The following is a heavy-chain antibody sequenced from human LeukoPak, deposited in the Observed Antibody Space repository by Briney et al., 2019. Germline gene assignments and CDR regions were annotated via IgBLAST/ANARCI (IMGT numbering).Heavy chain of an antibody. D-gene: IGHD3-10*01. CDR3: ARGLWFGWGIDY. CDR2: ISYDGSNK. Sequence: PGGSLRLSCAASGFTFSSYGMHWVRQAPGKGLEWVAVISYDGSNKYYADSVKGRFTISRDNSKNTLYLQMNSLRAEDTAVYYCARGLWFGWGIDYWGQGTLVTVSS. CDR1: GFTFSSYG. J-gene: IGHJ4*02. V-gene: IGHV3-30*03.